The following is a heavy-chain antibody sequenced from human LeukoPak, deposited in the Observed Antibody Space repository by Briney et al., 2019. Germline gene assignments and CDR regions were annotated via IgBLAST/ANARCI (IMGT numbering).Heavy chain of an antibody. CDR1: GDTITNEGYY. V-gene: IGHV4-31*03. CDR3: ARDSAAFDI. J-gene: IGHJ3*02. Sequence: SETLSLTCTVSGDTITNEGYYWTWIRQHPGKGLEWIGYVYYSGDTYYSPSLKSRVTISLDMSKNQFSLKLNSVTAADTAVYFCARDSAAFDIWGQGTMVTVSS. CDR2: VYYSGDT. D-gene: IGHD1-26*01.